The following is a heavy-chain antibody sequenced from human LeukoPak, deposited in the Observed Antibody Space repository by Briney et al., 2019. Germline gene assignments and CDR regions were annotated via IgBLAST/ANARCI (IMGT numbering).Heavy chain of an antibody. J-gene: IGHJ4*02. CDR1: GFTFGDYA. D-gene: IGHD3-22*01. Sequence: GGSLRLSCTASGFTFGDYAMSWVRQAPGKGLEWVGFIRSKAYGGTTEYAASVKGRFTISRDDSKSIAYLQMNSLKTEDTAVYYRTRAGHYYDSSGYFDYWGQGTLVTVSS. V-gene: IGHV3-49*04. CDR3: TRAGHYYDSSGYFDY. CDR2: IRSKAYGGTT.